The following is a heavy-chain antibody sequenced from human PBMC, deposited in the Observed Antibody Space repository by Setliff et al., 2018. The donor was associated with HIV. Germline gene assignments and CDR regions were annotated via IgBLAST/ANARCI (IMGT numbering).Heavy chain of an antibody. CDR1: GYSFTSYW. CDR2: IYPGDSDT. Sequence: PGESLKISCKGSGYSFTSYWIGWVRQMPGKGLEWMGIIYPGDSDTRYSPSFQGHVTIPADKSISTAYLQWSSLKASDTAMYYCARHRTMVRGSYGMDVWGQGTTVTVSS. V-gene: IGHV5-51*01. J-gene: IGHJ6*02. D-gene: IGHD3-10*01. CDR3: ARHRTMVRGSYGMDV.